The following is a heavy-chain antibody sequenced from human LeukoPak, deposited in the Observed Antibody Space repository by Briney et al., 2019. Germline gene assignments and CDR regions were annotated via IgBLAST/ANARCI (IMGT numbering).Heavy chain of an antibody. V-gene: IGHV3-30*18. J-gene: IGHJ6*04. Sequence: GGSLRLSCAASGFTFSSYGMHWVRQAPGKGLEWVAVISYDGSNKCYADSVKGRFTISRDNSKNTLYLQMNSLRAEDTAVYYCAKLGYCSGGSCHPYYYYGMDVWGKGTTVTVSS. CDR3: AKLGYCSGGSCHPYYYYGMDV. CDR1: GFTFSSYG. D-gene: IGHD2-15*01. CDR2: ISYDGSNK.